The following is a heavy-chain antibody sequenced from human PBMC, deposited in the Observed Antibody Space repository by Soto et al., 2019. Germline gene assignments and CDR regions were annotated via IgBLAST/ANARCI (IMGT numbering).Heavy chain of an antibody. V-gene: IGHV5-51*01. CDR2: IYPGDSDT. CDR1: GYSFTSYW. CDR3: ARHAVYSHYYYYGMDV. Sequence: GESLKSSCNSSGYSFTSYWIGWVRQMPGKGLEWMGIIYPGDSDTRYSPSFQGQVTISADKSISTAYLQWSSLKASDTAMYYCARHAVYSHYYYYGMDVWGQGTPVTVSS. D-gene: IGHD2-21*01. J-gene: IGHJ6*02.